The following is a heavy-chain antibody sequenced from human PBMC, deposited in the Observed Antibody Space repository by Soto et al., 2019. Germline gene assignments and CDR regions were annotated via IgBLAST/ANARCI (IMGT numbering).Heavy chain of an antibody. Sequence: QVQLQESGPGLVKPSETLSLTCTVSGGSISSYYWSWIRQPPGKGLEWIGYIYYSGSTNYNPSLKSRVTISVDTSKNQFSLKLSSVTAADTAVYYCARYRGGSLYFDYWGQGTLVTVSS. J-gene: IGHJ4*02. CDR2: IYYSGST. D-gene: IGHD1-26*01. CDR1: GGSISSYY. V-gene: IGHV4-59*01. CDR3: ARYRGGSLYFDY.